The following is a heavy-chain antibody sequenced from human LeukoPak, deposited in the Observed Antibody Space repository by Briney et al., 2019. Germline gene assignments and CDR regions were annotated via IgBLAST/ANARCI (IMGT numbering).Heavy chain of an antibody. CDR2: IIASGDSA. D-gene: IGHD3-3*01. Sequence: GGSLRLSCEASGFSFSTVPMSWVRQVPGKGLECVSYIIASGDSAYYADSVRGRFTISRDNSKNTLYLQMDDLRAEDSAVYYCATHILFWSGLFDSWGQGALVSVSS. CDR1: GFSFSTVP. J-gene: IGHJ4*02. V-gene: IGHV3-23*01. CDR3: ATHILFWSGLFDS.